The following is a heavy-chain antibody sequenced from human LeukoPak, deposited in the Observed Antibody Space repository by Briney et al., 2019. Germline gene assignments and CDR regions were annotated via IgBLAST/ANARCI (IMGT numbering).Heavy chain of an antibody. J-gene: IGHJ4*02. CDR1: GGSISSYY. CDR2: IYTSGST. V-gene: IGHV4-4*07. CDR3: ARGLIGSYYGSGSYTYYFDY. Sequence: SETLSLTCTVSGGSISSYYWSWIRQPAGKGLEWIGRIYTSGSTNYNPSLKSRVTMSVDTSKNQFSLKLSSVTAADTAVYYCARGLIGSYYGSGSYTYYFDYWGQGTLVTVSS. D-gene: IGHD3-10*01.